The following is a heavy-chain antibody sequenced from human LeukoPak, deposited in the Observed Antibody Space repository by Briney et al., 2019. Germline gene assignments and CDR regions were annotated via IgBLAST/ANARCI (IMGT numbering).Heavy chain of an antibody. CDR3: VSGYYGMDV. CDR2: IKQDGSEK. V-gene: IGHV3-7*05. D-gene: IGHD3-10*01. CDR1: GFTFSSYW. J-gene: IGHJ6*02. Sequence: GGSLRLSCAASGFTFSSYWMSWVRQAPGKGLEWVVNIKQDGSEKYYVDSVKGRFTISRDNAKNSLYLQMNSLRAEDTAVYYCVSGYYGMDVWGQGTTVTVSS.